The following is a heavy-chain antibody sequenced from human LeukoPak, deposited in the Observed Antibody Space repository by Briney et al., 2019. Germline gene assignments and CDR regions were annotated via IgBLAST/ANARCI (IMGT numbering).Heavy chain of an antibody. J-gene: IGHJ5*02. CDR1: GFTFSDYY. CDR3: ARALAGFSFDP. D-gene: IGHD3-10*01. CDR2: ISNSGTTI. Sequence: GGSLRLSCAASGFTFSDYYMSWIRQAPGKGLEWVSYISNSGTTIYYADSVKGRFTISRDNAENSLYLQMNSLRAEDTAMYYCARALAGFSFDPWGQGTLVTVSS. V-gene: IGHV3-11*01.